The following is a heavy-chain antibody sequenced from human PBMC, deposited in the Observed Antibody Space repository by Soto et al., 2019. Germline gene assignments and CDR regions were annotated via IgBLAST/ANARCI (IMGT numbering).Heavy chain of an antibody. CDR1: GYTFTGYY. CDR3: AIYMGEGAPFYYMDV. Sequence: ASVKVSCKPSGYTFTGYYVHWVRQAPGQGLEWMGWINPNTGGTNSAQRFQGRVTMTRDTSISTAYMELSSLTSDDTAIYYCAIYMGEGAPFYYMDVWGKGTTVTVSS. V-gene: IGHV1-2*02. CDR2: INPNTGGT. J-gene: IGHJ6*03. D-gene: IGHD3-10*01.